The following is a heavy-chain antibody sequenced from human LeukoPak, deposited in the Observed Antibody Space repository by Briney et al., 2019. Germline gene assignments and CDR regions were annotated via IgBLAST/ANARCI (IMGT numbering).Heavy chain of an antibody. D-gene: IGHD5-18*01. CDR3: ARDRYGLDY. V-gene: IGHV3-30-3*01. Sequence: GRSLRLSCAASRFTFSSHAMHWVRQAPGKGLEWVAVISYDGSNKYYADSVKGRFTISRDNSKNTLYLQMNSLRAEDTAVYYCARDRYGLDYWGQGTLVTVSS. CDR2: ISYDGSNK. J-gene: IGHJ4*02. CDR1: RFTFSSHA.